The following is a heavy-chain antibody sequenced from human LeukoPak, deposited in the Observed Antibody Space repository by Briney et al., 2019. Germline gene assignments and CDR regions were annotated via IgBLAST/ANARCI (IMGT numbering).Heavy chain of an antibody. Sequence: SVKVSCKASGGTFSSYAISWVRQAPGQGLEWMGGIIPIFGTANYAQKFQGRATITADESTSTAYMELSSLRSEDTAVYYCARENGYSYGPTNTLFDYWGQGTLVTVSS. V-gene: IGHV1-69*13. CDR3: ARENGYSYGPTNTLFDY. D-gene: IGHD5-18*01. CDR1: GGTFSSYA. J-gene: IGHJ4*02. CDR2: IIPIFGTA.